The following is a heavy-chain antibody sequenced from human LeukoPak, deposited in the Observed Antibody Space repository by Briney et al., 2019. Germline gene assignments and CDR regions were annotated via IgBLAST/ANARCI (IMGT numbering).Heavy chain of an antibody. CDR1: GFTFSSYS. CDR3: ARPGGGSGSPS. CDR2: ISSSSSTI. Sequence: GGSLRLSCAASGFTFSSYSMNWVRQAPGKGLEWVSYISSSSSTIYYADSVKGRFTISRDNAKNSLYLQMNSLRAEDTAVYYCARPGGGSGSPSWGQGTLVTVSS. J-gene: IGHJ4*02. V-gene: IGHV3-48*04. D-gene: IGHD6-19*01.